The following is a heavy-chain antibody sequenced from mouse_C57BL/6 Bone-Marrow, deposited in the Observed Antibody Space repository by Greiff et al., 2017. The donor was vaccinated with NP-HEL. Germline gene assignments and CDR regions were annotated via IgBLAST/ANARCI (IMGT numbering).Heavy chain of an antibody. CDR2: IWSGGST. D-gene: IGHD2-3*01. V-gene: IGHV2-4*01. Sequence: VKLMESGPGLVQPSQSLSITCTVSGFSLTSYGVHWVRQPPGKGLEWLGVIWSGGSTDYNAAFISRLSISKDNSKSQVFFKMNSLQADDTAIYYCAKCYDGYYDWYFDVWGTGTTVTVSS. CDR1: GFSLTSYG. J-gene: IGHJ1*03. CDR3: AKCYDGYYDWYFDV.